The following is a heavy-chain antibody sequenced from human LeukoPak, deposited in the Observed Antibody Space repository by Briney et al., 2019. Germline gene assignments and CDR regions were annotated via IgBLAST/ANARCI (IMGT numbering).Heavy chain of an antibody. V-gene: IGHV4-59*01. D-gene: IGHD3-22*01. CDR3: ALYYYDSSGYYAGYFDY. Sequence: SETLSLTCTVSGGSISSYYWSWIRQPPGKGLEWIGYIYYSGSTNYNPSLKSRVTIPVDTSKNQFSLKLSSVTAADTAVYYCALYYYDSSGYYAGYFDYWGQGTLVTVSS. J-gene: IGHJ4*02. CDR1: GGSISSYY. CDR2: IYYSGST.